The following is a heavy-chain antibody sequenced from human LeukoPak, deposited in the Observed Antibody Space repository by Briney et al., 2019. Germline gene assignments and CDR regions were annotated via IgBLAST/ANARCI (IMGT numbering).Heavy chain of an antibody. CDR3: ARQMIRGTGYYYYVDV. Sequence: ASVKVSCKASGYTFTGYYMHWVRQAPGQGLEWMGWINPNSGGTNYAQKFQGRVTMTRDTSIDTAYMELNSLTSDDTAVYYCARQMIRGTGYYYYVDVWGRGPTVTVSS. CDR1: GYTFTGYY. CDR2: INPNSGGT. J-gene: IGHJ6*03. V-gene: IGHV1-2*02. D-gene: IGHD1-1*01.